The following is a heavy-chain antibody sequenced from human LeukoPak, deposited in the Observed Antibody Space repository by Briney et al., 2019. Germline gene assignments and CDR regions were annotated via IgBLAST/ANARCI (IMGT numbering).Heavy chain of an antibody. Sequence: ASVKVSCKASGYTFTSYGISWVRQAPGQGLEWMGWISAYNGNTNYAQKLQGRVTMTTDTSTSTAYMELRSLRSDDTAVYYCARDDSYCSSTSCHIRYYYYMDVWGKGTTVTVSS. J-gene: IGHJ6*03. CDR3: ARDDSYCSSTSCHIRYYYYMDV. CDR1: GYTFTSYG. V-gene: IGHV1-18*01. CDR2: ISAYNGNT. D-gene: IGHD2-2*02.